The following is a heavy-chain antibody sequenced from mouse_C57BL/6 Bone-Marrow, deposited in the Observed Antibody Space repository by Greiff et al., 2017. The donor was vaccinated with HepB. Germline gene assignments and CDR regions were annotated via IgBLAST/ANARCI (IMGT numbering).Heavy chain of an antibody. CDR3: ARGSYGNFYWYFDV. J-gene: IGHJ1*03. D-gene: IGHD2-1*01. CDR1: GYTFTSYW. Sequence: QVQLQQSGAELVKPGASVKMSCKASGYTFTSYWITWVKQRPGQGLEWIGDIYPGSGSTNYNEKFKSKATLTVDTSSSTAYMQLSSLTSEDSAVYYCARGSYGNFYWYFDVWGTGTTVTVSS. CDR2: IYPGSGST. V-gene: IGHV1-55*01.